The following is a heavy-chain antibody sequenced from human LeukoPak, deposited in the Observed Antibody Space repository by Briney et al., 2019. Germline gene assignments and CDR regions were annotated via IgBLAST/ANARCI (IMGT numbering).Heavy chain of an antibody. Sequence: GGSLRLSCAASGFTFSSYAMTWVRQAPGKGLEWVSAISGSGGSTYYADSVMGRFTISRDNAKNSLYLQMNSLRAEDTAVYYCARVTDSHFWSGYCDYWGQGTLVTVSS. J-gene: IGHJ4*02. D-gene: IGHD3-3*02. V-gene: IGHV3-23*01. CDR3: ARVTDSHFWSGYCDY. CDR2: ISGSGGST. CDR1: GFTFSSYA.